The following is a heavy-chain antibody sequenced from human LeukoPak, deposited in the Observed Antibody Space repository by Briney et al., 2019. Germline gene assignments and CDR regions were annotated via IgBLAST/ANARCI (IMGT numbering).Heavy chain of an antibody. Sequence: ASVKVSCKASGYTFTSYDINWVRQATGQGLEWMGWMNPNSGNTGYAQKFQGRVTMTRNTSISTAYMELSSLRAEETAVYYCARGTVTSRTWYFDLWGRGTLVTVSS. CDR2: MNPNSGNT. J-gene: IGHJ2*01. D-gene: IGHD4-17*01. CDR1: GYTFTSYD. V-gene: IGHV1-8*01. CDR3: ARGTVTSRTWYFDL.